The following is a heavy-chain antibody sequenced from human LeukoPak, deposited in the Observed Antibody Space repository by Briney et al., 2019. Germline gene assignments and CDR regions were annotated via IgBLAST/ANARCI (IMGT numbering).Heavy chain of an antibody. CDR1: GFPFDDYA. J-gene: IGHJ3*02. V-gene: IGHV3-9*01. CDR2: ISWNSGSI. CDR3: AKGIGGATHDAFDI. Sequence: GGSLILSCAASGFPFDDYAMHWVRQAPGKGLEWGSGISWNSGSIGYADSVKGRFTISRDNANNSLYLQMNSLRAEDTALYYCAKGIGGATHDAFDIWGQGTMVTVSS. D-gene: IGHD1-26*01.